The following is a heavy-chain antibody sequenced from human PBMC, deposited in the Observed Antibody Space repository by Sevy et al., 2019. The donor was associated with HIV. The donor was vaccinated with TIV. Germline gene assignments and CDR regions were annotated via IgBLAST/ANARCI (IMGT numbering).Heavy chain of an antibody. CDR3: AKDFTGYNGMDX. V-gene: IGHV3-30*18. CDR1: GIIFTSSG. J-gene: IGHJ6*02. Sequence: GGSLRLSCVVSGIIFTSSGMHWVRQAPGKGLEWVAVISYHGRDKFYADSVKGRFTISRDNSKNILYLQMNGLRIEDTAVYYCAKDFTGYNGMDXWGQGTMVTVS. D-gene: IGHD3-9*01. CDR2: ISYHGRDK.